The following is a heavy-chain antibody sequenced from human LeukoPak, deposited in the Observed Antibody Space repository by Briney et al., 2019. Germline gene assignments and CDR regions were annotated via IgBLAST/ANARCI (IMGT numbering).Heavy chain of an antibody. CDR2: IIPSATTI. Sequence: GSLRLSCAASAFTFSGYSMNWVRQAPGKGLEWVSYIIPSATTIYYADSVKGRFTISRDNAKNSPYLQMNSLRAEDTAVYYCAREYSSSSGRSFDYWGQGTLVTVSS. J-gene: IGHJ4*02. V-gene: IGHV3-48*01. D-gene: IGHD6-6*01. CDR1: AFTFSGYS. CDR3: AREYSSSSGRSFDY.